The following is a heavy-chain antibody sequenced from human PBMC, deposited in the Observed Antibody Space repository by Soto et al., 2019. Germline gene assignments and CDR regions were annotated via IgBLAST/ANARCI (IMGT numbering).Heavy chain of an antibody. D-gene: IGHD6-19*01. V-gene: IGHV4-31*02. J-gene: IGHJ6*02. CDR1: GGSISSVNYY. CDR3: ARDSTWAGTATDV. Sequence: QVQLQESGPGLVKSSQTLSLTCTVSGGSISSVNYYWSWIRQHPGKGLEWIGYISYNGNTYYNPSLESRVTISVDTSKNQFFLRLNSVTSADTPVYYCARDSTWAGTATDVWGQGTTVTVSS. CDR2: ISYNGNT.